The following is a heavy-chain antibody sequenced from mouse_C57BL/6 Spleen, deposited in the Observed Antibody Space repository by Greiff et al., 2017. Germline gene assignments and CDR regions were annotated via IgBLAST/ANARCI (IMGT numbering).Heavy chain of an antibody. J-gene: IGHJ2*01. V-gene: IGHV1-26*01. D-gene: IGHD1-1*01. CDR3: ARYYGYFDY. CDR1: GYTFTDYY. Sequence: VQLQQSGPELVKPGASVKISCKASGYTFTDYYMNWVKQSHGKSLEWIGDINPNNGGTSYNQKFKGKATLTVDKSSSTAYMELRSLTSEDSAVYYCARYYGYFDYWGQGTTLTVSS. CDR2: INPNNGGT.